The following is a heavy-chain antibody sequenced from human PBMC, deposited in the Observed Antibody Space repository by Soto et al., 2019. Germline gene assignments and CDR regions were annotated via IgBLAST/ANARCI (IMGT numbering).Heavy chain of an antibody. CDR3: ARVPTYYYDSSGYYGHFDY. J-gene: IGHJ4*02. CDR2: IYHSGST. D-gene: IGHD3-22*01. Sequence: SETLSLTCTVSGGSISSYYWSWIRQPPGKGLEWIGYIYHSGSTNYNPSLKSRVTISVDTSKNQFSLKLSSVTAADTAVYYCARVPTYYYDSSGYYGHFDYWGQGTLVTVSS. V-gene: IGHV4-59*01. CDR1: GGSISSYY.